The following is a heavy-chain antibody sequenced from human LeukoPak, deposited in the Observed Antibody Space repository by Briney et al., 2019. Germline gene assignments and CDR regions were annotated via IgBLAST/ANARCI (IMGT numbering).Heavy chain of an antibody. Sequence: GGSLRLSCAASGFIFDDYAMSWVRQTPGKGLEWVSSINWNGAYIRYADSVKGRFTISRDNAKSSLYLQMNSLRVEDTALYYCAREDPGYCSGGSCCGGAFDIWGQGTMVTVSS. CDR1: GFIFDDYA. V-gene: IGHV3-20*04. CDR3: AREDPGYCSGGSCCGGAFDI. J-gene: IGHJ3*02. D-gene: IGHD2-15*01. CDR2: INWNGAYI.